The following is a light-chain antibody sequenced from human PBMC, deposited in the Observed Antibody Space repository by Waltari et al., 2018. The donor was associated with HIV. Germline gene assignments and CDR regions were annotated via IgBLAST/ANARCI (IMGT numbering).Light chain of an antibody. CDR3: QQYSSSPYT. V-gene: IGKV3-20*01. CDR2: GVS. J-gene: IGKJ2*01. CDR1: QRVSSIH. Sequence: DIVLTQSPSTLSLSPGERATLSCRASQRVSSIHLAWYQQRPGQAPRLVIYGVSNRATDIPDRITGSGSGTDFTFTINGLELEDVALYYCQQYSSSPYTFGQGTKLQIK.